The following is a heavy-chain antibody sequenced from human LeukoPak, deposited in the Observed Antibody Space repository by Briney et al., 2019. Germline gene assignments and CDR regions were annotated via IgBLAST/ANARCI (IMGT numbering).Heavy chain of an antibody. CDR1: VGTFISYA. J-gene: IGHJ4*03. Sequence: GSSVTVSFKSSVGTFISYAISWVRQAPAQGLEWMGGIIPIFGTASYAQKFQGRVTSTADESTSTAYMELSSLRSEDTAVYYCARLGGSYEDYWGQGTLVTVSS. D-gene: IGHD1-26*01. V-gene: IGHV1-69*01. CDR3: ARLGGSYEDY. CDR2: IIPIFGTA.